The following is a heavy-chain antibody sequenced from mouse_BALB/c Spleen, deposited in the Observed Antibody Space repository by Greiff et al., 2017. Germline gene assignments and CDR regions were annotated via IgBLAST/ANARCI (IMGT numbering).Heavy chain of an antibody. CDR3: ARPLYGNYLAWFAY. Sequence: VKLQQSGAELVRPGTSVKISCKASGYTFTNYWLGWVKQRPGHGLEWIGDIYPGGGYTNYNEKFKGKATLTADTSSSTAYMQLSSLTSEDSAVYFCARPLYGNYLAWFAYWGQGTLVTVSA. V-gene: IGHV1-63*02. J-gene: IGHJ3*01. CDR2: IYPGGGYT. CDR1: GYTFTNYW. D-gene: IGHD2-10*02.